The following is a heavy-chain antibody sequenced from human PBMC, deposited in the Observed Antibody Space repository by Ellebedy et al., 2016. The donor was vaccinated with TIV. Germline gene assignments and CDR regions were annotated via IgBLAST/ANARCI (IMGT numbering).Heavy chain of an antibody. Sequence: PGGSLRLSCAASGFTFSDYYMSWVRQAPGKGLEWVSAISGSGGSTYYADSVKGRFTISRDNSKNTLYLQMNSLRAEDTAVYYCAKDKGDGYIKRHYWYFDLWGRGTLVTVSS. J-gene: IGHJ2*01. V-gene: IGHV3-23*01. CDR1: GFTFSDYY. CDR2: ISGSGGST. CDR3: AKDKGDGYIKRHYWYFDL. D-gene: IGHD5-24*01.